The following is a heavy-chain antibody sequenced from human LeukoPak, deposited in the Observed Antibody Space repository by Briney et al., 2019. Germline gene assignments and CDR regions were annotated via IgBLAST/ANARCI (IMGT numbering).Heavy chain of an antibody. Sequence: PGGSLRLSCAASGFTFSSYWMHWVRQAPGKGLAYVARIKSDGSYTRYADSVKGRFTISRDNAKNTLYLQMSSLRAEDSAVYYCARDLPYCGGDCYTFDRWGQGTLVTVSS. CDR2: IKSDGSYT. CDR3: ARDLPYCGGDCYTFDR. V-gene: IGHV3-74*01. D-gene: IGHD2-21*02. CDR1: GFTFSSYW. J-gene: IGHJ4*02.